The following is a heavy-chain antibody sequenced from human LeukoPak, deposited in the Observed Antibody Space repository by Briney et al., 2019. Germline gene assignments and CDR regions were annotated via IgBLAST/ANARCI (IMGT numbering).Heavy chain of an antibody. D-gene: IGHD4-17*01. Sequence: GGSLRLSCAASGFTFSDYYMSWIRQAPGKGLECVSYISSPSHTIFYADSVKGRFSISRDDATNSLYLQMNSLRAEDTAAYYCAKVSLGDYVLDYWGQGTLVTVSS. CDR3: AKVSLGDYVLDY. CDR2: ISSPSHTI. V-gene: IGHV3-11*01. CDR1: GFTFSDYY. J-gene: IGHJ4*02.